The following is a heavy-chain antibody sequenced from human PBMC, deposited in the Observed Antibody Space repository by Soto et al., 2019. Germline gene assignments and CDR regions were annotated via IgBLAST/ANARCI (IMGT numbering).Heavy chain of an antibody. CDR1: GGTFSSYA. Sequence: QVQLVQSGAEVKKPGSSVKVSCKASGGTFSSYAISWVRQAPGQGLEWMGGIIPIFGTAHYAQKFQGRVTITADESTSTAYMELSSLRSEDTAVYYCACRHLRSERYYFDYWGQGTLVTVSS. V-gene: IGHV1-69*12. CDR3: ACRHLRSERYYFDY. J-gene: IGHJ4*02. D-gene: IGHD4-17*01. CDR2: IIPIFGTA.